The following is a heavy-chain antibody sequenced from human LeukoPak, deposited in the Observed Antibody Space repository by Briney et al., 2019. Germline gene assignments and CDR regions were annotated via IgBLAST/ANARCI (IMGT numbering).Heavy chain of an antibody. D-gene: IGHD6-13*01. J-gene: IGHJ4*02. Sequence: ASMKVSCKASGYTFTGYYMHWVRQAPGQGLEWMGWINPNSGGTNYAQKFQGRVTMTRDTSISTAYMELSRLRSDDTAVYYCARDSIAAAGESFDYWGQGTLVTVSS. CDR2: INPNSGGT. V-gene: IGHV1-2*02. CDR3: ARDSIAAAGESFDY. CDR1: GYTFTGYY.